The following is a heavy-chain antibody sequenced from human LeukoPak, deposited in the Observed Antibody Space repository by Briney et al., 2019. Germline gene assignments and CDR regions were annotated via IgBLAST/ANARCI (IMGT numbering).Heavy chain of an antibody. D-gene: IGHD3-3*01. J-gene: IGHJ4*02. CDR1: GFTFSSYS. V-gene: IGHV3-21*01. CDR2: ISSSSSYI. CDR3: ARTGFWSGYHFDY. Sequence: GGSLRLSCAASGFTFSSYSMIWVRQAPGKGLEWVSSISSSSSYIYYADSVKGRFTISRDNAKNSLYLQMNSLRAEDTAVYYCARTGFWSGYHFDYWGQGTLVTVSS.